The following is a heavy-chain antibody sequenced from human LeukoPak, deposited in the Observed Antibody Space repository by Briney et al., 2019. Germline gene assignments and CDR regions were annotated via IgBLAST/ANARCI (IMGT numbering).Heavy chain of an antibody. D-gene: IGHD2-15*01. Sequence: ASVKVSCKASGYTFDNYDIVWARQATGKGLEWMGYLNPYSGDAGYAQNFQSRVTMTRSLSRATAYMELNRLTSEDTGVYFCARVVMEAFQYYYMDVWGRGTTITVSS. CDR3: ARVVMEAFQYYYMDV. CDR1: GYTFDNYD. J-gene: IGHJ6*03. CDR2: LNPYSGDA. V-gene: IGHV1-8*01.